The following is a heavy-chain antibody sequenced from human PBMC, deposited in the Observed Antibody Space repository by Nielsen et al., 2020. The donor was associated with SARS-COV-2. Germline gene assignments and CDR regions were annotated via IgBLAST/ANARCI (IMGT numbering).Heavy chain of an antibody. V-gene: IGHV4-61*01. Sequence: SETLSLTCTVSGGSVSSGSYYWSWIRQPPGKGLEWIGYIYYSGSTNYNPSLKSRVTISVDTSKNQFSLKLSSVTAADTAVYYCARSRQWLVRDFDYWGQGTLVTVSS. D-gene: IGHD6-19*01. CDR2: IYYSGST. CDR3: ARSRQWLVRDFDY. CDR1: GGSVSSGSYY. J-gene: IGHJ4*02.